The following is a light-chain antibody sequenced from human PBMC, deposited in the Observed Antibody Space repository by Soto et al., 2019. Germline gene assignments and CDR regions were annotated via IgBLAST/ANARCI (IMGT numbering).Light chain of an antibody. V-gene: IGLV1-51*02. CDR1: SSNIGDNY. Sequence: QSVLTQPPSVSAAPGQKVTVSCSGSSSNIGDNYVSWYQHLPGTAPKLLIYENNKRPSGIPDRFSGSKSGTSATLGITGLQAGDEATYYCGTWDNSLSAWVFGGGTKLTVL. J-gene: IGLJ3*02. CDR3: GTWDNSLSAWV. CDR2: ENN.